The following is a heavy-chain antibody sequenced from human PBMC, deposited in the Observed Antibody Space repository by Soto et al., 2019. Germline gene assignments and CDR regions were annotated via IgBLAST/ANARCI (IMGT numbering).Heavy chain of an antibody. CDR1: GFTFSSYG. J-gene: IGHJ6*02. CDR2: ISYDGSNK. V-gene: IGHV3-30*18. Sequence: GGSLRLSCAASGFTFSSYGMHWVRQAPGKGLEWVAVISYDGSNKYYADSVKGRFTISRDNSENTLFLQMNSLRAEDTAVYYCANTKRFYWYHMDVWGQGTTVTV. CDR3: ANTKRFYWYHMDV. D-gene: IGHD2-8*02.